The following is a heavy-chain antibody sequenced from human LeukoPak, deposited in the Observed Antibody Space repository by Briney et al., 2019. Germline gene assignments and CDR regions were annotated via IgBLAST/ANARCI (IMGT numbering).Heavy chain of an antibody. CDR3: AREVTRYCSSTSCFNWFDP. CDR1: GATFSSYA. CDR2: IIPIFGTA. Sequence: SVKVSCKASGATFSSYAISWVRQAPGQGLEWMGGIIPIFGTANYAQKFQGRVTITADESTSTAYMELSSLRSEDTAVYYCAREVTRYCSSTSCFNWFDPWGQGTLVTVSS. D-gene: IGHD2-2*01. J-gene: IGHJ5*02. V-gene: IGHV1-69*13.